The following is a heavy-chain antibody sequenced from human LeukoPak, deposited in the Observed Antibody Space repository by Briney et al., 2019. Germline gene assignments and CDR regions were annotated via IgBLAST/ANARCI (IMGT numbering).Heavy chain of an antibody. CDR3: ARAVRYSSGWYTYYYYGMDV. CDR1: GFTFSRYA. Sequence: PGGSLRLSCAASGFTFSRYAMIWVRQAPGKGLEWGSPFSGSAGNTYCADSVKGRFTISRDNSKNTLYLQMNSLRAEDTAVYYCARAVRYSSGWYTYYYYGMDVWGQGTTVTVSS. V-gene: IGHV3-23*01. J-gene: IGHJ6*02. CDR2: FSGSAGNT. D-gene: IGHD6-19*01.